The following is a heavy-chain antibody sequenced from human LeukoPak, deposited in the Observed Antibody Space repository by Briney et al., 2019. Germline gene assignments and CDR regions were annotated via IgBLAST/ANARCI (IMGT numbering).Heavy chain of an antibody. J-gene: IGHJ4*02. CDR3: AKEGSYYDSSGYYHGGFDY. V-gene: IGHV3-30*18. D-gene: IGHD3-22*01. CDR2: ISYDGSNK. Sequence: HPGGSLRLSCVVSGFTFRSYWMSWVRQAPGKGLEWVAVISYDGSNKYYADSVKGRFTISRDNSKNTLYLQMNSLRAEDTAVYYRAKEGSYYDSSGYYHGGFDYWGQGTLVTVSS. CDR1: GFTFRSYW.